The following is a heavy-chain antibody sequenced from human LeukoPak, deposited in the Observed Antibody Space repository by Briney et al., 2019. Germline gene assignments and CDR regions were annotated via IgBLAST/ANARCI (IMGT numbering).Heavy chain of an antibody. D-gene: IGHD3-22*01. CDR2: INHTGST. J-gene: IGHJ4*02. CDR3: ASADSSGYYSVAY. V-gene: IGHV4-34*01. Sequence: SETLSLTCAVYGGSFSDYYWSRIRQPPGKGLEWIGEINHTGSTNYNPSLKSRVTISVDTSKNQFSLKLSSVTAADTAVYYCASADSSGYYSVAYWGQGTLVTVSS. CDR1: GGSFSDYY.